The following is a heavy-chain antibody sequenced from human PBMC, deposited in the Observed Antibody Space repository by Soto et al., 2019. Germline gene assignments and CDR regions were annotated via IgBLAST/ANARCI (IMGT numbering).Heavy chain of an antibody. CDR3: AKLWCGELAPFDY. D-gene: IGHD3-10*01. Sequence: EVQLLESGGGLVQPGGSLRLSCAASGFTFSSYAMSWVRQAPGKGLEWVSAISGSGGKTYYAGSVKGRFTISRDNSKNTLYLQMNSLRAEDTAVCSCAKLWCGELAPFDYWGQGTLVTVSS. V-gene: IGHV3-23*01. CDR2: ISGSGGKT. CDR1: GFTFSSYA. J-gene: IGHJ4*02.